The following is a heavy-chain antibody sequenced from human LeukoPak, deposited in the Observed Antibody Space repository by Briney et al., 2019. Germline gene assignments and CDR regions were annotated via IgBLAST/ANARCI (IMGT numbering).Heavy chain of an antibody. V-gene: IGHV3-21*01. D-gene: IGHD3-22*01. CDR3: ARDRNKGYYDSSGLDY. Sequence: GGSLRLSCAASGFTFSSYSMNWVHQAPGKGLEWVSSISSSSSYIYYADSVKGRFTISRDNAKNSLYLQMNSLRAEDTAVYYCARDRNKGYYDSSGLDYWGQGTLVTVSS. CDR1: GFTFSSYS. J-gene: IGHJ4*02. CDR2: ISSSSSYI.